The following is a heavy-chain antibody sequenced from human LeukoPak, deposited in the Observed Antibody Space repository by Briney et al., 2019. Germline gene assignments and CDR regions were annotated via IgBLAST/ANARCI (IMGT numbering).Heavy chain of an antibody. V-gene: IGHV4-34*01. Sequence: PSETLSLTCAVYSGSFNGYYWSWIRQPPGKGLEWIGEINHSGSTNYNPSLKSRVTISVDTSKNQFSLKLSSVTAADTAVYYCARQGYDIALMDVWGKGTTVTISS. J-gene: IGHJ6*03. D-gene: IGHD3-9*01. CDR1: SGSFNGYY. CDR3: ARQGYDIALMDV. CDR2: INHSGST.